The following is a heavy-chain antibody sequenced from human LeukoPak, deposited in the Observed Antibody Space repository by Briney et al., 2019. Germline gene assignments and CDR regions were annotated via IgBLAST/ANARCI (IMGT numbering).Heavy chain of an antibody. V-gene: IGHV3-7*04. J-gene: IGHJ5*01. CDR2: ISGDGSER. Sequence: GGALGLSCAASGFIFITYWMNWVRQAPPEGLEWVAGISGDGSERDYVDSVRGRFTISRDNAKNSLYLQMNSLTAEDTAVYYCGRDPDSWGQGTVVTVSS. CDR1: GFIFITYW. CDR3: GRDPDS.